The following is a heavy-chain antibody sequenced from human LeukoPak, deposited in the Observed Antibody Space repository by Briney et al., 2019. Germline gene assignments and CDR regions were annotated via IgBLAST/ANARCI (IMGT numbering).Heavy chain of an antibody. CDR3: ASGVRGSYYYYGMDV. J-gene: IGHJ6*04. D-gene: IGHD3-10*01. CDR1: GGSFRGYY. V-gene: IGHV4-34*01. Sequence: SETLSLTCAVYGGSFRGYYWRGLRQPPGKGVEWSGEINHSGSTNYNPSLKRRVTISVDTSKNQFSLKLSSVTAADTAVYYCASGVRGSYYYYGMDVWGKGTTVTVSS. CDR2: INHSGST.